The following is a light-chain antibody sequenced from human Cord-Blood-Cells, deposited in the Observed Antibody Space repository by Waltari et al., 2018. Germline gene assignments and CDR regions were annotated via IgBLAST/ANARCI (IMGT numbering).Light chain of an antibody. CDR3: RSYTSSSTLVV. J-gene: IGLJ2*01. CDR1: SSDGGGYNY. Sequence: ALTHPAAVSASPGQPIPITCTGTSSDGGGYNYFSWYQQHPGKAPKLMIYDHSNRPSGVPNRFSGSKSGNTASLTISGLQAEDEADYYCRSYTSSSTLVVFGGGTKLTVL. CDR2: DHS. V-gene: IGLV2-14*01.